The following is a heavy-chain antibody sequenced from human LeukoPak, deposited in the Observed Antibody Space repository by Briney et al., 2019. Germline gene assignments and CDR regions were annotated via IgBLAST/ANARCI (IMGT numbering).Heavy chain of an antibody. J-gene: IGHJ5*02. V-gene: IGHV1-69*05. D-gene: IGHD3-22*01. CDR1: GGTFSSYA. Sequence: SVKVSCKASGGTFSSYAISWVRQAPGQGLEWMGGIIPIFGTANYAQKFQGRVTITTDESTSTAYMELSSLRPEDTAVYYCAGWGNYYDSSGYLPWGQGTLVTVSS. CDR3: AGWGNYYDSSGYLP. CDR2: IIPIFGTA.